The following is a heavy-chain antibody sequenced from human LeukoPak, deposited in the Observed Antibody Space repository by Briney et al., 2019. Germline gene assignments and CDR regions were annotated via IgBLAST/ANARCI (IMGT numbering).Heavy chain of an antibody. CDR2: IYYSGST. Sequence: PSETLSLTCTVSGGSISSYYWSWIRQPPGKGLEWIGYIYYSGSTNYNPSLKSRVTISVDTSKNQFSLKLSSVTAADTAVYYCARDLLGGGSRWLDPWGQGTLVTVSS. CDR1: GGSISSYY. V-gene: IGHV4-59*01. D-gene: IGHD2-15*01. J-gene: IGHJ5*02. CDR3: ARDLLGGGSRWLDP.